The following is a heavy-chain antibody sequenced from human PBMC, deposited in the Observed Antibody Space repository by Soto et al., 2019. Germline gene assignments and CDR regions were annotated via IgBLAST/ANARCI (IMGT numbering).Heavy chain of an antibody. CDR3: AREGSYSAYNFAHGIQLWSFDF. D-gene: IGHD5-12*01. V-gene: IGHV4-4*02. J-gene: IGHJ4*02. CDR2: IFHDGTA. CDR1: GVSISSGNW. Sequence: PSETLSLTCAVSGVSISSGNWWTWVRQTPQRGLEYIGEIFHDGTANYYPSLESRVAMSVDTSKNHFSLNLSSVTAADMAVYYCAREGSYSAYNFAHGIQLWSFDFWGQGALVTVPQ.